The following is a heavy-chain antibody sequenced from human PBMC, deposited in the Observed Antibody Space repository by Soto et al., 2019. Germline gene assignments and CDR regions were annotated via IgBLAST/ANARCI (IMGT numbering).Heavy chain of an antibody. CDR3: AKDDGEEVRGVIIGGWFDP. CDR2: ISYDGSNK. CDR1: GFTFSSYG. Sequence: GGSLRLSCAASGFTFSSYGMHWVRQAPGKGLEWVAVISYDGSNKYYADSVKGRFTISRDNSKNTLYLQMNSLRAEDTAVYYCAKDDGEEVRGVIIGGWFDPWGQGTLVTVSS. D-gene: IGHD3-10*01. J-gene: IGHJ5*02. V-gene: IGHV3-30*18.